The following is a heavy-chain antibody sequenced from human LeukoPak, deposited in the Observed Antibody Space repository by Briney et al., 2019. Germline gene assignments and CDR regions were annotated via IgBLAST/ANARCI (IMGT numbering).Heavy chain of an antibody. Sequence: GGSLRLSCAASGFTVSSNYMSWVRQAPGKGLEWVSVIYSGGSTYYADSVKGRFTISRDNSKNTLYLQMNSLRAEDTAVYYCASASSTSIVVVVAASFYYGMDVWGQETTVTVSS. D-gene: IGHD2-15*01. J-gene: IGHJ6*02. CDR2: IYSGGST. CDR1: GFTVSSNY. V-gene: IGHV3-66*01. CDR3: ASASSTSIVVVVAASFYYGMDV.